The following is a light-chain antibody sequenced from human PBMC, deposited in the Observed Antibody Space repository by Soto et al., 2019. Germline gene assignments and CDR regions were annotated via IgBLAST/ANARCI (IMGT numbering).Light chain of an antibody. J-gene: IGKJ5*01. CDR1: QDISDV. CDR3: QQFYDLPLT. CDR2: DAS. Sequence: DIQMTQSPSALSASVGDRVTITCRASQDISDVFNWYQQQPGKAPKVLIYDASKLQTGVPSRFSGRGSGKDFPFTISSLPPDDSGTYYCQQFYDLPLTFGQGTLLEIK. V-gene: IGKV1-33*01.